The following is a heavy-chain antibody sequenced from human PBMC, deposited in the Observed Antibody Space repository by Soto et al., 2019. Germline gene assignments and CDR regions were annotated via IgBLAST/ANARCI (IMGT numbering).Heavy chain of an antibody. D-gene: IGHD7-27*01. V-gene: IGHV1-46*01. J-gene: IGHJ3*02. CDR3: ARWGTGGDAFDI. CDR1: GYTFTRYY. CDR2: INPSGGST. Sequence: GASVKVSCKASGYTFTRYYMHWVRQAPGEGLEWMGIINPSGGSTSYAQKFQGRVTMTRDTSTSTVYMELSSLRSEDTAVYYCARWGTGGDAFDIWGQGTMVTVSS.